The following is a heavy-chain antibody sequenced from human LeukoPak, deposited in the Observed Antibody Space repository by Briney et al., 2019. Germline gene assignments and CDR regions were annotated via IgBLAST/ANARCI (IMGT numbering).Heavy chain of an antibody. CDR3: ARFGFPYGCDY. D-gene: IGHD3-10*01. CDR2: IYTSGST. CDR1: GGSISSYY. J-gene: IGHJ4*02. V-gene: IGHV4-4*07. Sequence: PSETLSLTCTVSGGSISSYYRSWIRQPAGKGLEWIGRIYTSGSTNYYPSLKSRVTMSVDTSKNQFSLKLSSVTAADTAVYYCARFGFPYGCDYWGQGTLVTVSS.